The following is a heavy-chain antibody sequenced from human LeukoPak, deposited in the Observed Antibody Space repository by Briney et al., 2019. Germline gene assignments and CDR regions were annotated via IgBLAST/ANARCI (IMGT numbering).Heavy chain of an antibody. CDR3: TNYGGAPLADY. V-gene: IGHV3-15*01. J-gene: IGHJ4*02. Sequence: PGRSLRLSCAASGFTFSSYGMHWVRQAPGKGLEWVGRIKSEADGGTTDYAAPVKGRFTISRDDSKNTLYLQMNSLKTGDTALYYCTNYGGAPLADYWGQGTLVTVSS. D-gene: IGHD4-23*01. CDR1: GFTFSSYG. CDR2: IKSEADGGTT.